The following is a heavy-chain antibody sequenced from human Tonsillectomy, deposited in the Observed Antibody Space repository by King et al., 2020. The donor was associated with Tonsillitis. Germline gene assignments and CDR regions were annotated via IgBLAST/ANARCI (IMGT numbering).Heavy chain of an antibody. J-gene: IGHJ4*02. CDR3: ARGSRRVYGLYYFDF. D-gene: IGHD5/OR15-5a*01. CDR1: GFTVSSNY. Sequence: QLVQSGGALVQPGGSLRLSCVASGFTVSSNYMSWVRQAPGKGLEWVSVIYGGGSTHYADSVRGRFTISRHNSKNTLYLQMNSLRPDDTAVYYCARGSRRVYGLYYFDFWGQGTLVTVSS. V-gene: IGHV3-53*04. CDR2: IYGGGST.